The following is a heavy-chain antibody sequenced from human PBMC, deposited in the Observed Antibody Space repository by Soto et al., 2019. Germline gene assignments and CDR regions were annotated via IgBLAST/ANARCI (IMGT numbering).Heavy chain of an antibody. Sequence: SETLSLTCTVSGGSISSYYWSWIRQPPGKGLEWIGYIYYSGSTNYNPSLKSRVTISVDTSKNQFSLKLSSVTAADTAVYYCASYTPFRGYCSGGSCYRKSWFDPWGQGTLVTVSS. CDR2: IYYSGST. V-gene: IGHV4-59*01. D-gene: IGHD2-15*01. J-gene: IGHJ5*02. CDR1: GGSISSYY. CDR3: ASYTPFRGYCSGGSCYRKSWFDP.